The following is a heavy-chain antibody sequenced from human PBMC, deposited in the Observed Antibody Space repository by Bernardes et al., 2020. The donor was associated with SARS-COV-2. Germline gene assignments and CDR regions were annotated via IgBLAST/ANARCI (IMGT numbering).Heavy chain of an antibody. D-gene: IGHD3-22*01. CDR1: GYNFISYA. J-gene: IGHJ6*02. Sequence: ASVKVSCKASGYNFISYAMYWVRQAPGQGLEWMGWVNAGNGNTKYSQKFQGRLTLTRDSYADIVYMELSRLTPEDTAVYYCARGPVHDSSGYYEYYYYGMDVWGQGTTVTVSS. CDR3: ARGPVHDSSGYYEYYYYGMDV. CDR2: VNAGNGNT. V-gene: IGHV1-3*01.